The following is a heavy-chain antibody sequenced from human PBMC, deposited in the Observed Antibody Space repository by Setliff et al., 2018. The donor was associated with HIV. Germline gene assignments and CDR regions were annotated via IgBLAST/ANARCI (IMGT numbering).Heavy chain of an antibody. CDR2: INAGNGNT. V-gene: IGHV1-3*01. D-gene: IGHD6-6*01. CDR3: ARGFSVYSSSDPLLNWFDP. J-gene: IGHJ5*02. Sequence: ASVKVSCKASGYTFTSYAMHWVRQAPGQRLEWMGWINAGNGNTKYSQKFQGRVTITRDTSASTAYMELSSLRSEDTAVYYCARGFSVYSSSDPLLNWFDPWGQGTLVTVSS. CDR1: GYTFTSYA.